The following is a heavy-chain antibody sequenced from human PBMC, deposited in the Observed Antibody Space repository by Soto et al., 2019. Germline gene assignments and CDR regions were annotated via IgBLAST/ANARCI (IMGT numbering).Heavy chain of an antibody. V-gene: IGHV3-23*01. CDR2: ISGSGGST. CDR1: GFTFSSYA. J-gene: IGHJ4*02. Sequence: EVQLLESGGGLVQPGGSLRLSCAASGFTFSSYAMSWVRQAPGKGLEWVSAISGSGGSTYYADSVKGRFTISRDNSKNTLYLQMNSLRAEDTAVYYCAKESGKNIVVVPAAMNYWGQGTLVTVS. CDR3: AKESGKNIVVVPAAMNY. D-gene: IGHD2-2*01.